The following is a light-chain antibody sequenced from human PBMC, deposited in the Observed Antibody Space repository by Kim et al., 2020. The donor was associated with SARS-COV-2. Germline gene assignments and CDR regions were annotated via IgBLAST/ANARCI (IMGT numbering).Light chain of an antibody. J-gene: IGKJ1*01. CDR2: GAS. CDR3: QKYNDWRT. Sequence: EIVMTQSPATLSVSPGERATLSCSASQSVSSNLAWYQQKPGQAPRLLIYGASTRATGIPARFSGSGSGTEFTLTISSLQSGDFGIYFCQKYNDWRTFGQGTKVDIK. V-gene: IGKV3-15*01. CDR1: QSVSSN.